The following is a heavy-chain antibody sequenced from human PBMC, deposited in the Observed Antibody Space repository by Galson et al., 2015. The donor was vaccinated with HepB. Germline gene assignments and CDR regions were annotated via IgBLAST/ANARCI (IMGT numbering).Heavy chain of an antibody. D-gene: IGHD3-22*01. CDR2: INTNSGGT. CDR3: ARGARVHYYDSSGYNSLSY. V-gene: IGHV1-2*06. CDR1: GYTFTGYY. J-gene: IGHJ4*02. Sequence: SVKVSCKASGYTFTGYYMNWVRQAPGQGLEWMGRINTNSGGTNYAQKFQGRVTVTRDTSISTAYMELSRLRSDDTAVYYCARGARVHYYDSSGYNSLSYWGQGTLVTVSS.